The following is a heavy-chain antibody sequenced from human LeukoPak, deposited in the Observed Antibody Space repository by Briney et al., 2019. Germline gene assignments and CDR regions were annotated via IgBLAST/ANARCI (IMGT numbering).Heavy chain of an antibody. D-gene: IGHD3-10*01. CDR2: ISYDGSHK. CDR3: AKDLRAFRGSGGPSLDN. J-gene: IGHJ4*02. CDR1: GFTFSNYG. Sequence: GGSLRLSCAASGFTFSNYGMHWVRQAPGKGLEWVALISYDGSHKSYADSVKGRSTISRDTSRNTLFLQMSSLRTEDTAVYYCAKDLRAFRGSGGPSLDNWGQGTLVPVSS. V-gene: IGHV3-30*18.